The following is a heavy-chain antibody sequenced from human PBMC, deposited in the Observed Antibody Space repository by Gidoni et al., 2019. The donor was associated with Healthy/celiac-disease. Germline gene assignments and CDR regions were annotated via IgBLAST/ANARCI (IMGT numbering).Heavy chain of an antibody. D-gene: IGHD3-22*01. CDR3: AKGDWGPYYYDSSGTSFDY. V-gene: IGHV3-23*01. CDR2: ISGSGGST. Sequence: EVQLLESGGGLVQPGGSLRLSCAASGFTFRSHAMSWVRQAPGKGLEWVSAISGSGGSTYYADSVKGRFTISRDNSKNTLYLQMNSLRAEDTAVYYCAKGDWGPYYYDSSGTSFDYWGQGTLVTVSS. CDR1: GFTFRSHA. J-gene: IGHJ4*02.